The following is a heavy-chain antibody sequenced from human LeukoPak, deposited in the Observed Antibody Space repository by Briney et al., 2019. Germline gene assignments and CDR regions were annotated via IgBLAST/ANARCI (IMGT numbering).Heavy chain of an antibody. Sequence: ASVKVSCKASGYTFTSYYMHWVRQAPGQGLEWMGIINPSGGSTSYAQKFQGRVTMTRDTSTSTVYMELSSLRSEDTAVYYCARDLSPIRFLEWLLYYYGMDVWGQGTTVTVSS. CDR1: GYTFTSYY. D-gene: IGHD3-3*01. J-gene: IGHJ6*02. V-gene: IGHV1-46*01. CDR3: ARDLSPIRFLEWLLYYYGMDV. CDR2: INPSGGST.